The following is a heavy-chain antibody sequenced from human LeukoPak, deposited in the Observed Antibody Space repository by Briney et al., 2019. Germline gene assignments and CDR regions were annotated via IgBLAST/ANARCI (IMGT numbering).Heavy chain of an antibody. CDR1: GGSFSGYY. D-gene: IGHD3-22*01. CDR2: INHSGST. Sequence: SETLSLTCAVYGGSFSGYYWSWIRQPPGKGLEWIGEINHSGSTNYNPSLKSRVTISVDTSKNQFSLKLSSVTAADTAVYYCAAINSSGYRDWGQGTLVTVSS. V-gene: IGHV4-34*01. J-gene: IGHJ4*02. CDR3: AAINSSGYRD.